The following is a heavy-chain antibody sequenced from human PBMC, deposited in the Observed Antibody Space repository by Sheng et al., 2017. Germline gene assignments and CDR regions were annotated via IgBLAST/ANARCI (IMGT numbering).Heavy chain of an antibody. J-gene: IGHJ4*02. V-gene: IGHV3-23*01. CDR1: GFTFSDYA. CDR2: ISGSGAST. D-gene: IGHD6-13*01. CDR3: ARDLRGMSNHFDN. Sequence: EVQVLESGGGLVQPGGSLRLSCATSGFTFSDYAMTWVRQAPGKGLEWVSAISGSGASTHYADSVRGRFTISRDNSKTTLYLQMNSLRAEDTAVYYCARDLRGMSNHFDNWGQGTLVTVSS.